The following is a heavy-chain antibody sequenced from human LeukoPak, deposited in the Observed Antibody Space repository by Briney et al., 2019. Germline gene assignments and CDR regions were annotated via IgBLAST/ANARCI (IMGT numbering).Heavy chain of an antibody. V-gene: IGHV1-69*13. CDR3: ARGGYDYVWGSYRYCDY. D-gene: IGHD3-16*02. CDR2: IIPIFGTA. CDR1: GGTFSSYA. Sequence: SVKVSCKSSGGTFSSYAISWVRQAPGQGLEWIGVIIPIFGTANYAQKFQGRVTITADESTSTAYMELSSLRSEDTAVYYCARGGYDYVWGSYRYCDYWGQGTLVTVSS. J-gene: IGHJ4*02.